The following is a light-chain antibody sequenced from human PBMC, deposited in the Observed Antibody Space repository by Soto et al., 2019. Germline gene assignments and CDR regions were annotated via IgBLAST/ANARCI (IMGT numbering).Light chain of an antibody. Sequence: EIVMTQSPATLSVSPGERATLSCRASQSVSSNLAWYQQKPGQAPRLLIYGASTRATGIPARFSGSGSGTEFTLTISGLQSEDLAVYYCQQYNSWPPLTFGGGNKVEIK. CDR2: GAS. CDR1: QSVSSN. V-gene: IGKV3-15*01. CDR3: QQYNSWPPLT. J-gene: IGKJ4*01.